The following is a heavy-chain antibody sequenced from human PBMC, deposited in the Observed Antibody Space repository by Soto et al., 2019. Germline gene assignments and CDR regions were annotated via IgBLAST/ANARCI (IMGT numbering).Heavy chain of an antibody. D-gene: IGHD6-13*01. Sequence: SSETLSLTCVVSGGSISSTNWWTWVRQPPGKGLEWIGEIYHSGSPTFSPSLRGRATISVDKSNNQFSLRLRSVTAADTAVYYCARDRGIAAAGSWGQGILVTVSS. J-gene: IGHJ5*02. CDR1: GGSISSTNW. V-gene: IGHV4-4*02. CDR2: IYHSGSP. CDR3: ARDRGIAAAGS.